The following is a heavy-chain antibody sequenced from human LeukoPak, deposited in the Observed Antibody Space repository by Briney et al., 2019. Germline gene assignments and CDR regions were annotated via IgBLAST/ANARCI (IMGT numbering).Heavy chain of an antibody. CDR3: AKDPSIAAAGYYHYGMDV. CDR1: GFTFSSYA. CDR2: ISGSGGST. J-gene: IGHJ6*04. D-gene: IGHD6-13*01. Sequence: GGSLRLSCAASGFTFSSYAMSWVRQAPGKGLEWVSAISGSGGSTYYADSVKGRFTISRDNSKNTLYLQMNSLRAEDTAVYYCAKDPSIAAAGYYHYGMDVWGKGTTVTVSS. V-gene: IGHV3-23*01.